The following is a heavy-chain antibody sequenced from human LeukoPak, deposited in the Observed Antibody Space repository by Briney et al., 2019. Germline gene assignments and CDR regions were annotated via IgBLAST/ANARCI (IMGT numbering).Heavy chain of an antibody. J-gene: IGHJ3*02. CDR2: ISYDGSNK. CDR3: AKDRSYSSGWYDAFDI. V-gene: IGHV3-30*04. D-gene: IGHD6-19*01. Sequence: GGSLRLSCAASGFTFSSYAMHWFRQAPAKGLEWVAVISYDGSNKYYADSVKGRFTISRDNSKNTLYLQMNSLRAEDTAVYYCAKDRSYSSGWYDAFDIWGQGTMVTVSS. CDR1: GFTFSSYA.